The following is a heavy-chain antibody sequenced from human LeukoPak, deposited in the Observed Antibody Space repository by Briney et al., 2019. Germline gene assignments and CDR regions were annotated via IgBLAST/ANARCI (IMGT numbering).Heavy chain of an antibody. J-gene: IGHJ4*02. V-gene: IGHV4-59*01. Sequence: SETLSLTCTVSGGSISSYYWSWIRQPPGKGLEWIGYIYYSGSTNYNPSLKSRVTISVDTSKNQFFLKLSSVTAADTAVYYCARARIVGAEYYFDYWGQGTLVTVSS. CDR2: IYYSGST. D-gene: IGHD1-26*01. CDR1: GGSISSYY. CDR3: ARARIVGAEYYFDY.